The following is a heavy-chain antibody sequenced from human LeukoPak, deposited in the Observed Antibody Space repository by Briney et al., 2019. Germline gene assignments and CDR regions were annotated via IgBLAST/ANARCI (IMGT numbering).Heavy chain of an antibody. CDR2: ISWNSDNI. D-gene: IGHD3/OR15-3a*01. Sequence: GGSLRLSCAASGLIFDNYAMPWFGQLPGKGLEWVSSISWNSDNIGYADSVKGRFTISRDNAKNSLYLQMNSLGTEDTALYYCAKDTGFRTGTFDIWGQGTMVTVSS. V-gene: IGHV3-9*01. CDR1: GLIFDNYA. CDR3: AKDTGFRTGTFDI. J-gene: IGHJ3*02.